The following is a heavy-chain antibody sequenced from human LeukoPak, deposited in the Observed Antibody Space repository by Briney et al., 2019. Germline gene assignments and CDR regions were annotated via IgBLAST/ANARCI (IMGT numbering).Heavy chain of an antibody. D-gene: IGHD6-13*01. CDR3: ARVGAAAGLARWFDL. V-gene: IGHV4-39*07. CDR2: IYYSGST. Sequence: SETLSLTCTVSGGSISSSSYYWGWIRQPPGKGLEWIGSIYYSGSTYYNPSLKSRVTISVDTSKNQFSLKLSSVTAADTAVYYCARVGAAAGLARWFDLWGQGTLVTVSS. CDR1: GGSISSSSYY. J-gene: IGHJ5*02.